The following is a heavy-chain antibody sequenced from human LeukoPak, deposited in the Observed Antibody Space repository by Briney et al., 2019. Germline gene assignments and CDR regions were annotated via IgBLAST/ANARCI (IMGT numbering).Heavy chain of an antibody. J-gene: IGHJ4*02. V-gene: IGHV3-7*01. Sequence: PGGSLRLSCVASGFTFSNYAMTWVRQAPGKGLEWVGNIKKDGSEKYYVESLKGRFTISRDNVKNSLYLQMNSLRAEDTAVYYCARDLQDGVPTGYWGQGTLVIVS. D-gene: IGHD4-17*01. CDR3: ARDLQDGVPTGY. CDR2: IKKDGSEK. CDR1: GFTFSNYA.